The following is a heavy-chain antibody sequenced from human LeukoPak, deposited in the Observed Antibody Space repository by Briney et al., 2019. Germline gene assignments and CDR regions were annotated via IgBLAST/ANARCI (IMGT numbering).Heavy chain of an antibody. CDR1: GYTSTSYN. J-gene: IGHJ4*02. D-gene: IGHD6-13*01. CDR3: AREAAGILL. Sequence: ASVKVSCKASGYTSTSYNMHWVRHTPRQGLGWMGIINPSGGSTSYAQKFRGRVTMTRDTSTSTVYMELSSLRSEDTAVYYCAREAAGILLWGQGTLVSVCS. V-gene: IGHV1-46*01. CDR2: INPSGGST.